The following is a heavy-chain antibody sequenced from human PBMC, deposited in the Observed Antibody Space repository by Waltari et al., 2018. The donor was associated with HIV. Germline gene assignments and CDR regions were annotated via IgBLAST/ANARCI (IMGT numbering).Heavy chain of an antibody. D-gene: IGHD6-13*01. CDR2: MNPNSGNT. CDR3: ARAYSSSWWPALSNWFDP. V-gene: IGHV1-8*01. J-gene: IGHJ5*02. CDR1: GYTFTSYD. Sequence: QVQLVQSGAEVKKPGASVKVSCKASGYTFTSYDINWVRHATGHGLEWMGWMNPNSGNTGYAQKFQGRVTMTRNTSISTAYMELSSLRSEDTAVYYCARAYSSSWWPALSNWFDPWGQGTLVTVSS.